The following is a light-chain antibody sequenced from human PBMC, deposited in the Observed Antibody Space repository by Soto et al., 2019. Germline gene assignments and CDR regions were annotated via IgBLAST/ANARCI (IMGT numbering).Light chain of an antibody. V-gene: IGLV2-11*01. J-gene: IGLJ2*01. Sequence: QSALTQPASVSGSPGQSITISCTGSSSDFTTYHYVSWYRQHPGKAPKLMMSDVTKRPSGVPDRFSGSKSGNTASLTISGLQAEDEADYYCCSYAGNLALFGGGTKVTVL. CDR2: DVT. CDR3: CSYAGNLAL. CDR1: SSDFTTYHY.